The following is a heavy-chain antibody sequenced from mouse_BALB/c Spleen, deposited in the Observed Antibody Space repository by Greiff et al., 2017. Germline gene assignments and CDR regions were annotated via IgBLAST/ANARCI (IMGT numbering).Heavy chain of an antibody. CDR3: ARRYGNYDYFDY. CDR2: INPGSGGT. V-gene: IGHV1-54*01. D-gene: IGHD2-1*01. CDR1: GYAFTNYL. Sequence: VQLVESGAELVRPGTSVKVSCKASGYAFTNYLIEWVKQRPGQGLEWIGVINPGSGGTNYNEKFKGKATLTADKSSSTAYMQLSSLTSDDSAVDFCARRYGNYDYFDYWGQGTTLTVSS. J-gene: IGHJ2*01.